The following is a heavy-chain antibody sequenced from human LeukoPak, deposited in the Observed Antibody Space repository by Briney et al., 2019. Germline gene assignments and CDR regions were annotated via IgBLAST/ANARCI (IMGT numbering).Heavy chain of an antibody. Sequence: GGSLRLSCAASGFTFSNYWMSWVRQAPGKGLEWVANIKEDGSEKYYVDSVKGRFTISRDNAKNSLYLQMNSLRAEDTAVYYCASISYSYGYHYWGQGTLVTVSS. CDR2: IKEDGSEK. D-gene: IGHD5-18*01. CDR3: ASISYSYGYHY. J-gene: IGHJ4*02. CDR1: GFTFSNYW. V-gene: IGHV3-7*01.